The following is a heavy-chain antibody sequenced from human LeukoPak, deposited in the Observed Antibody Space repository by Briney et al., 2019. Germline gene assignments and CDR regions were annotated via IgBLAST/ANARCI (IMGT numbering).Heavy chain of an antibody. D-gene: IGHD6-19*01. V-gene: IGHV3-23*01. Sequence: GGSLRLSCAASGFSFSSYATSWVRQAPGKGLEWVSSISGSGDNTYYAESVKGRFTISRDNSKNTLFLQMNSLRAEDTAVFYCAKRSGYTTGWFFDFWGQGTPVTVSS. CDR2: ISGSGDNT. J-gene: IGHJ4*02. CDR1: GFSFSSYA. CDR3: AKRSGYTTGWFFDF.